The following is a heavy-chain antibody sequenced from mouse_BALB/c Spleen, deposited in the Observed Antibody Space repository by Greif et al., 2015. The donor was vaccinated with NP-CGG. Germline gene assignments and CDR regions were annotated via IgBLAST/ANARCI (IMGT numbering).Heavy chain of an antibody. Sequence: QVQLQQSGAELVKPGASAKLSCKTSGYTFTSYWIQWVKQRPGQGLGWIGEIFPGTGTTYYNEKFKGRATLTIDTSSSTAYMQLSSLTSEDSAVYFCARGDYYGNPVDYWGQGTTLTVSS. D-gene: IGHD2-1*01. CDR2: IFPGTGTT. V-gene: IGHV1S132*01. CDR1: GYTFTSYW. CDR3: ARGDYYGNPVDY. J-gene: IGHJ2*01.